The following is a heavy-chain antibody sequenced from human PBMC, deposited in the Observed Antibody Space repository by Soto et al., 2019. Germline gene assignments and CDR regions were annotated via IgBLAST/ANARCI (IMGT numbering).Heavy chain of an antibody. V-gene: IGHV4-34*01. Sequence: QVQLQQWGAGLLKPSETLSLTCAVYGGSFSGYYWSWIRQPPGKGLEWIGEINHSGSTNYNPSLKSRVTISVDTSKNQFSLKLSSVTAADTAVYYCASRLGDIVATTYTDYWGQGTLVTVSS. D-gene: IGHD5-12*01. CDR2: INHSGST. CDR3: ASRLGDIVATTYTDY. J-gene: IGHJ4*02. CDR1: GGSFSGYY.